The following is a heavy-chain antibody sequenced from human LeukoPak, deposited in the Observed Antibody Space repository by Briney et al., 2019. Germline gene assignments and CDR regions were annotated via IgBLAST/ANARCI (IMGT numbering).Heavy chain of an antibody. V-gene: IGHV3-23*01. J-gene: IGHJ4*02. CDR3: AQDATDFDSSGQTYFDN. CDR1: RFTFSNCA. D-gene: IGHD3-22*01. CDR2: ISGSGGYT. Sequence: PGGSLRLSCAASRFTFSNCAMSWVRQAPGKGLEWVSAISGSGGYTFYSDSVKGRFTISRDNSKNTLSLQMNSLRAEDTAVYYCAQDATDFDSSGQTYFDNWGQGTLVTVSS.